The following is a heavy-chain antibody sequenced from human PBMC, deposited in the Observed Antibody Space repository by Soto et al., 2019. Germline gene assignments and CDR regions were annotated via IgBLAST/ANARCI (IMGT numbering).Heavy chain of an antibody. CDR3: ARQTGGFGYYFDY. Sequence: QLQLQESGPGLVKPSETLSLTCTVSGGSMSSSSYYWGWIRQPPGKELEWLGAIYHSGSTYYHPSLKSRVTISVDTSKNQFSLRLPSLTAADTAVYFCARQTGGFGYYFDYWGQGTLVTVSS. D-gene: IGHD3-16*01. CDR2: IYHSGST. V-gene: IGHV4-39*01. CDR1: GGSMSSSSYY. J-gene: IGHJ4*02.